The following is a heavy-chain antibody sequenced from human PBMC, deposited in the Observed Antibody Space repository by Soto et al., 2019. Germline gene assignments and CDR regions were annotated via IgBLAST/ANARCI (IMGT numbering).Heavy chain of an antibody. Sequence: PGGSLRLSCAASGFTFSSYAMNWVRQAPGKGLEWVSALSGTGGNTYYADSVKGRFTISRDNPKNTLNLQMNSLRAEDTAVYYCTKGAGSNSWYYFDYWGQGSPVTVYS. D-gene: IGHD6-13*01. CDR3: TKGAGSNSWYYFDY. CDR2: LSGTGGNT. J-gene: IGHJ4*02. V-gene: IGHV3-23*01. CDR1: GFTFSSYA.